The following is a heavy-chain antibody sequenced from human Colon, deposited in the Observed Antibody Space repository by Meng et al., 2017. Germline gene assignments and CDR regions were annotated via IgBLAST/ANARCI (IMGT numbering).Heavy chain of an antibody. Sequence: HVPVQESGPGLVKPSQTLSLTCTVSGGSISSGDYYWSWSRQHPGKGLEWIGYFYFSGNTYYNPSLKSRVSISVDTSKNRFSLNLSSVTAADTAVYYCARYFYDSRGVTWFDPWGQGTLVTVSS. J-gene: IGHJ5*02. CDR3: ARYFYDSRGVTWFDP. CDR2: FYFSGNT. D-gene: IGHD3-22*01. CDR1: GGSISSGDYY. V-gene: IGHV4-31*03.